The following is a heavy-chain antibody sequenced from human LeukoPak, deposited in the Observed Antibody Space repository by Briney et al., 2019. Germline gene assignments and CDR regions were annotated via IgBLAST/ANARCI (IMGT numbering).Heavy chain of an antibody. CDR2: ISSSSSTI. Sequence: GGSLRLSCAASGFTFSSYSMNWLRQAPGKGLGWVSYISSSSSTIYYADSVKGRFTISRDNAKNSLYLQMNRLRAEDTAVYYCARAPDGIRFMNWFDPWGQGTLVTVSS. CDR3: ARAPDGIRFMNWFDP. J-gene: IGHJ5*02. V-gene: IGHV3-48*01. CDR1: GFTFSSYS. D-gene: IGHD3-3*01.